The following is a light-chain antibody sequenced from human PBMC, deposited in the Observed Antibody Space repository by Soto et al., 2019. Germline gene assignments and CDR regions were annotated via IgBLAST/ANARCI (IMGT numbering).Light chain of an antibody. V-gene: IGKV1-39*01. CDR1: QTIDTF. J-gene: IGKJ4*01. CDR3: QQSYTLPLT. CDR2: GAS. Sequence: DIQMTQSPPSLSASVGDRVTITCRASQTIDTFANWYQQKPGKAPKLLIFGASSLHTGVPSRFSGSGSGTDFTLTISSLQPEDFPTYYCQQSYTLPLTFGGGTRVEIK.